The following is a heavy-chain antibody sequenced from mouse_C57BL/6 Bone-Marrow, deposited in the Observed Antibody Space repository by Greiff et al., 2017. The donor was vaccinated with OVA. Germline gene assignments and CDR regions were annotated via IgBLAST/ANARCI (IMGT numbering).Heavy chain of an antibody. D-gene: IGHD2-3*01. CDR1: GYTFTSYW. CDR3: AREGTYDGYYGFAY. J-gene: IGHJ3*01. Sequence: QVQLQQPGAELVKPGASVQLSCHASGYTFTSYWMHWVKQRPGQGLEWIGMIHPNSGSTNYNEKFKSKATLTVDKSSSTAYMQLSSLTSEDSAVYYCAREGTYDGYYGFAYWGQGTLVTVSA. V-gene: IGHV1-64*01. CDR2: IHPNSGST.